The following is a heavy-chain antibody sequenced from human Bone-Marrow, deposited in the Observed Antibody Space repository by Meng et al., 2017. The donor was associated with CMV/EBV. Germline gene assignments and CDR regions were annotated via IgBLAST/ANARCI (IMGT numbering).Heavy chain of an antibody. CDR1: GFTFSSYE. Sequence: GESLKISCAASGFTFSSYEMNWVRQAPGKGLEWVSYISSSGSTIYYADSVKGRFTISRDNAKNSLYLQMNSLRAEDTAVYYCAREGVSSGWPRKQKEFDPWGQGTRVTVSS. CDR3: AREGVSSGWPRKQKEFDP. D-gene: IGHD6-19*01. J-gene: IGHJ5*02. CDR2: ISSSGSTI. V-gene: IGHV3-48*03.